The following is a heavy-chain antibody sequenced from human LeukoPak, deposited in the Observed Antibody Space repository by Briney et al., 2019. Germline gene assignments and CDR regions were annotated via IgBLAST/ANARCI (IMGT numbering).Heavy chain of an antibody. CDR2: ISSSSSTI. D-gene: IGHD3/OR15-3a*01. J-gene: IGHJ4*02. Sequence: GGSLRLSCAASGFTFSSYSMNWVRQAPGKGLEWVSYISSSSSTIYYADSVKGRFSISRDNAKNSLCLQINSLRAEDTAVYYCARDLPVTRGGDWDYWGQGTLVTVSS. CDR1: GFTFSSYS. CDR3: ARDLPVTRGGDWDY. V-gene: IGHV3-48*01.